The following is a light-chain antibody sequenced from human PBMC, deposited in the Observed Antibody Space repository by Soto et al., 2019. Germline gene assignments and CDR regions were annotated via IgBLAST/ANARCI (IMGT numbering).Light chain of an antibody. J-gene: IGKJ3*01. Sequence: DIQMTQSPSSLSASVGDRVTITCRASQTISTYLNWYRQIPGKPPQLLIYAASSLQSGVPPRFSGSGSGTDFTLTISSLQPEDFATYYCQHTYDNRFTFGPGTKVDI. CDR3: QHTYDNRFT. V-gene: IGKV1-39*01. CDR2: AAS. CDR1: QTISTY.